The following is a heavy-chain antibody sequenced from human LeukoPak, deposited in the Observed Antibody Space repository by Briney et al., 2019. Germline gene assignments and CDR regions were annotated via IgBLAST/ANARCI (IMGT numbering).Heavy chain of an antibody. V-gene: IGHV3-21*04. D-gene: IGHD6-13*01. CDR3: ARDFGYSSSWLCCGMDV. CDR2: ISSSSSYI. Sequence: GGSLRLSCAASGFTFSSYSMNWVRQAPGKGLEWVSSISSSSSYIYYADSVKGRFTISRDNAKNSLYLQMNSLRAEDTAVYYCARDFGYSSSWLCCGMDVWGQGTTVTVSS. CDR1: GFTFSSYS. J-gene: IGHJ6*02.